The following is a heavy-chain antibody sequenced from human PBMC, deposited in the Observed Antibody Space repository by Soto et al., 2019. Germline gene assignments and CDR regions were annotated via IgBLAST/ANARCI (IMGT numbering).Heavy chain of an antibody. J-gene: IGHJ4*02. CDR1: GGSISSSSYY. CDR2: IYYSGST. V-gene: IGHV4-39*01. Sequence: SETLSLTCTVSGGSISSSSYYWGWIRQPPGKGLEWIGSIYYSGSTYYNPSLKSRVTISVDTSKNQFSLKLSSVTAADTAVYYCARHSSSDYAGSNLDYWGQGTLVTVSS. CDR3: ARHSSSDYAGSNLDY. D-gene: IGHD4-17*01.